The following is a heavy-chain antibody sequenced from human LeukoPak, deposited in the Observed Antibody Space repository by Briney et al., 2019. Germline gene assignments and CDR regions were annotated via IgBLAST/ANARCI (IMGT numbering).Heavy chain of an antibody. CDR3: ARAPDYGDYVDY. V-gene: IGHV4-34*01. Sequence: SETLSLTCAVYGGSFSGYYWSWIRQPPGEGLEWIGEINHSGSTNYNPSLKSRATISVDTSKNQFSLKLSSVTAADTAVYYCARAPDYGDYVDYWGQGTLVTVSS. CDR1: GGSFSGYY. CDR2: INHSGST. J-gene: IGHJ4*02. D-gene: IGHD4-17*01.